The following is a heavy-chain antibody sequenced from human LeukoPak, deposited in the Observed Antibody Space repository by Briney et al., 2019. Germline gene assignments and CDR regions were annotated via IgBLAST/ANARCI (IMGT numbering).Heavy chain of an antibody. CDR3: AHSRPGYSYVNWFDP. Sequence: SGPTLVNPTQTLTLTSTFSVFSISTSGVGVGWIRQPPGKALEWLALIYWDHDKRYTPPLKSRLTITKHTSKNQVVLTMTNMDPVDTATYYCAHSRPGYSYVNWFDPWGQGTLVTVSS. CDR1: VFSISTSGVG. J-gene: IGHJ5*02. D-gene: IGHD5-18*01. V-gene: IGHV2-5*02. CDR2: IYWDHDK.